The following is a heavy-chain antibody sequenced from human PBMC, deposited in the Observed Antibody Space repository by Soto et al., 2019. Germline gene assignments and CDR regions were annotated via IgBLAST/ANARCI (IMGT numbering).Heavy chain of an antibody. V-gene: IGHV3-53*04. D-gene: IGHD4-17*01. CDR2: IYSGGST. J-gene: IGHJ6*03. Sequence: GGSLRLSCAASGFTVSSNYMSWVRQDPGKGLEWVSVIYSGGSTYYADSVKGRFTISGHNSKNTLYLQMNSLRAEDTAVYYCARGMTTRNYYYMDVWGKGTTVTVSS. CDR1: GFTVSSNY. CDR3: ARGMTTRNYYYMDV.